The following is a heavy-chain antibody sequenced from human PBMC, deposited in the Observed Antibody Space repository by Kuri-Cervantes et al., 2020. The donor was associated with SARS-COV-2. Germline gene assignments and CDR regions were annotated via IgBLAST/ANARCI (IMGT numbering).Heavy chain of an antibody. CDR1: GGSIRSGNYY. V-gene: IGHV4-31*03. J-gene: IGHJ4*02. Sequence: SETLSLTCTVSGGSIRSGNYYWNWIRQHPEKGLEWIGYIYYSGGTYYNPSLKSRVSMSVDTSKSQFSLNLSSVTAADTAVYYCARGMQQWPFDYWGQGTLVTVSS. D-gene: IGHD6-19*01. CDR3: ARGMQQWPFDY. CDR2: IYYSGGT.